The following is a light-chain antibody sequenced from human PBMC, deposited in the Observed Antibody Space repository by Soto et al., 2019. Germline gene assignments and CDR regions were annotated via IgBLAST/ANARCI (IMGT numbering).Light chain of an antibody. CDR2: DDN. Sequence: NFMLTQPHSVSGSPGKTVTISCARSSGSIASSYVRWYQQRPGRVPTTLIYDDNERPSGVPGRFSGSIDRSSNSASLTISGLQAEDEADYYCQSYDRSSPVVFGGGTKLTVL. CDR3: QSYDRSSPVV. V-gene: IGLV6-57*03. CDR1: SGSIASSY. J-gene: IGLJ2*01.